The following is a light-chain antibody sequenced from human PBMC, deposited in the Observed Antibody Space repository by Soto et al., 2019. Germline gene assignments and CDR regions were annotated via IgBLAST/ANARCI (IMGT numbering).Light chain of an antibody. V-gene: IGKV3-11*01. Sequence: EIVLTQSPATLSLYPGERAALSCRASQGVGRCLAWYQQKPGQAPRLLIYDASNRATGIPARFSGSESETDFTLAIDNLEPEDFAVYYCQQRGGWPLTFGGGTKVEIK. CDR2: DAS. CDR3: QQRGGWPLT. J-gene: IGKJ4*01. CDR1: QGVGRC.